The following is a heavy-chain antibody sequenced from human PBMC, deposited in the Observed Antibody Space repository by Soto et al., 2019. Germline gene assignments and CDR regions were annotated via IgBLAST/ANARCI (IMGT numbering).Heavy chain of an antibody. CDR3: AKSLRDKWSIYFFHF. D-gene: IGHD1-26*01. J-gene: IGHJ4*02. V-gene: IGHV3-23*01. CDR1: GFTFSDYS. Sequence: EVQLLESGGGLVQPGGSQRLSCAVYGFTFSDYSMSWVRQAPGKGLEWVSGISGAGGSIYYADSVKGRFTISRDNSRNKLFLQLKTLRVEDTAVYYCAKSLRDKWSIYFFHFWGQGTLVSVSS. CDR2: ISGAGGSI.